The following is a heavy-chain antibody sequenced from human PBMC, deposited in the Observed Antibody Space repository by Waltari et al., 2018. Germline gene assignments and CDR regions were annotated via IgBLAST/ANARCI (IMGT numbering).Heavy chain of an antibody. V-gene: IGHV4-39*01. Sequence: QLQLQESGPGLVKPSETLSLTCTVSGGSISSSSYYWGWIRQPPGKGLEWIGSIDYSGSTYYNPSLKSRVTISVDTSKNQFSLKLSSVTAADTAVYYCARRFFAVAGAGFDYWGQGTLVTVSS. D-gene: IGHD6-19*01. CDR3: ARRFFAVAGAGFDY. J-gene: IGHJ4*02. CDR1: GGSISSSSYY. CDR2: IDYSGST.